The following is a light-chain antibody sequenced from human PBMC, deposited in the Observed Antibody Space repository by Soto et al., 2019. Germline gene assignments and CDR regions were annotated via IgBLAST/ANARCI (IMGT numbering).Light chain of an antibody. CDR3: SSYAGSMNLI. CDR1: SSNVGGHNH. CDR2: EVS. J-gene: IGLJ2*01. V-gene: IGLV2-8*01. Sequence: QSALTQPPSASGSPGQSVTISCTVSSSNVGGHNHVSWYQQHPGKAPKLMIYEVSKRPSGVPDRFSGSKSVNTASLTVSGLQDEEEADYYCSSYAGSMNLIFGGGTKLTVL.